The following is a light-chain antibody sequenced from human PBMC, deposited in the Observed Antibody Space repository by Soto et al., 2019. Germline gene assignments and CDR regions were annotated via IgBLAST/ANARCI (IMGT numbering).Light chain of an antibody. CDR3: MQAQQTPWT. J-gene: IGKJ1*01. CDR1: QSLLHSNGYNY. V-gene: IGKV2-28*01. Sequence: DIVMTQSPLSLPVTPREPASISCRSSQSLLHSNGYNYLDWYLQKPGQSPQLLIYLGSNRASGVPDRFSGSGSGTDFTLKISRVEAEDVGVYYCMQAQQTPWTFGQGTKVEIK. CDR2: LGS.